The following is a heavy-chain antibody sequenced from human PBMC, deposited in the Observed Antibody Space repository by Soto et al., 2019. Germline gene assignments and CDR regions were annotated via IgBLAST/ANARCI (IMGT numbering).Heavy chain of an antibody. CDR2: IYYSGNT. J-gene: IGHJ6*02. V-gene: IGHV4-39*01. CDR3: ARSRRGAYSSGWYSLSGYYNYGIDV. Sequence: SETLSLTCTVSGGSISSSSYYWGWIRQPPGKGLEWIGSIYYSGNTYYNPSLKSRVTISVDTARNQFSLKLSSVTAADTAVYYCARSRRGAYSSGWYSLSGYYNYGIDVWGQGTKVTVSS. D-gene: IGHD6-19*01. CDR1: GGSISSSSYY.